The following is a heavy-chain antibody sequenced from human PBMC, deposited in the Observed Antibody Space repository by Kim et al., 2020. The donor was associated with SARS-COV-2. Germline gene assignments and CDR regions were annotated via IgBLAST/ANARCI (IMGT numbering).Heavy chain of an antibody. CDR2: ISDSGGRD. CDR1: GFTFTSYA. D-gene: IGHD5-12*01. J-gene: IGHJ4*02. CDR3: ARGGYSGYVHQDYFDY. V-gene: IGHV3-23*01. Sequence: GGSLRLSCTASGFTFTSYAMSWVRQAPGKRLEWVSRISDSGGRDYYADYVKGRFTISRDNSRNTVYMEMNGLRADDTAVYFCARGGYSGYVHQDYFDYWGQGTPVTVSS.